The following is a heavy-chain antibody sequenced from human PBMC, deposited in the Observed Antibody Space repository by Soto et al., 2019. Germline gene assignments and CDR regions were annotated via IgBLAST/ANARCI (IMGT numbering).Heavy chain of an antibody. CDR2: ISGSGGST. D-gene: IGHD3-9*01. CDR1: GFTFSSYA. CDR3: AKGPKGYYDILTGYYIYYYYYMDV. Sequence: EVQLLESGGGLVQPGGSLRLSCAASGFTFSSYAMSWVRQAPGKGLEWVSAISGSGGSTYYADSVKGRFTISRDNSKNTLYLQMNSLRAKDTAVYYCAKGPKGYYDILTGYYIYYYYYMDVWGKGTTVTVSS. J-gene: IGHJ6*03. V-gene: IGHV3-23*01.